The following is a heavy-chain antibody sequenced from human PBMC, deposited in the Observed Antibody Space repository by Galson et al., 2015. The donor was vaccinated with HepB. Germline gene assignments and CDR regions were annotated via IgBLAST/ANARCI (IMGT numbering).Heavy chain of an antibody. Sequence: SVKVSCKASGGTFSSHALSWVRQAPGQGLEWMGEIIPIVGIANYAQNLQGRVTITADRSTSTAYMELSSRRSEDTAVYYCARGPYGSGTYSDYWGQGTLVTVSS. V-gene: IGHV1-69*10. CDR2: IIPIVGIA. J-gene: IGHJ4*02. CDR3: ARGPYGSGTYSDY. CDR1: GGTFSSHA. D-gene: IGHD3-10*01.